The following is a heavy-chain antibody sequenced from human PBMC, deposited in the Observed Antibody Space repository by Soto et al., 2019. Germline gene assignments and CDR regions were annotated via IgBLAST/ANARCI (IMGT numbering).Heavy chain of an antibody. V-gene: IGHV4-61*03. CDR2: IYYSGST. D-gene: IGHD3-22*01. J-gene: IGHJ3*01. CDR3: AREPTTMIVVNAFDL. Sequence: QVQLQESGPGLVKPSETLSLTCTVSGGSVSSGSYYWSWIRQPPGKGLEWIGYIYYSGSTNYNPSLKHRVTLSVNTSKNHSYLKMSAMSAADTAVYYCAREPTTMIVVNAFDLWGQGTMVTVSS. CDR1: GGSVSSGSYY.